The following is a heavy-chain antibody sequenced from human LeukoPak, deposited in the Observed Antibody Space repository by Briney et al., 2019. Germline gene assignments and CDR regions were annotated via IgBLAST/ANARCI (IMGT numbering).Heavy chain of an antibody. CDR3: AREIGYYDSSGYYPRYYYMDV. D-gene: IGHD3-22*01. Sequence: SETLSLTCTVSGGSISSYYWSWIRQPPGKGLEWIGYIYYSRSTNYNPSLKSRVTISVDTSKNQFSLKLSSVTAADTAVYYCAREIGYYDSSGYYPRYYYMDVWGKGTAVTVSS. J-gene: IGHJ6*03. CDR2: IYYSRST. CDR1: GGSISSYY. V-gene: IGHV4-59*01.